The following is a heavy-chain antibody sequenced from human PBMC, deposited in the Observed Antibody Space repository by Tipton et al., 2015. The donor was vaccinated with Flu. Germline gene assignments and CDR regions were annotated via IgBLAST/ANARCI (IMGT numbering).Heavy chain of an antibody. CDR3: VKDVSISWPPGNWFDP. CDR1: GFTFRNYG. J-gene: IGHJ5*02. V-gene: IGHV3-30*18. Sequence: SLRLSCAASGFTFRNYGMHWVRQAPGKGLEWVAVISKDGSNKYYGDSVKGRFTLSRDNSKNTLYLQMNSLRAEDTALYHCVKDVSISWPPGNWFDPWGQGTLVTVSS. CDR2: ISKDGSNK. D-gene: IGHD6-13*01.